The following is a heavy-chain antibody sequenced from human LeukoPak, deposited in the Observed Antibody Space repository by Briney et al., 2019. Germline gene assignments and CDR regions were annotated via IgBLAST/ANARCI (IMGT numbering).Heavy chain of an antibody. J-gene: IGHJ6*02. D-gene: IGHD6-13*01. CDR2: ISYDGSNK. Sequence: GRSLRLSCAASGFTFSSYAMHWVRQAPGKGLEWVAVISYDGSNKYYADSVRGRFTISRDNSKNTLYLQMNSLRAEDTAVYYCARDIMAVAGSWQYYYYYGMDVWGQGTTVTVSS. V-gene: IGHV3-30*04. CDR1: GFTFSSYA. CDR3: ARDIMAVAGSWQYYYYYGMDV.